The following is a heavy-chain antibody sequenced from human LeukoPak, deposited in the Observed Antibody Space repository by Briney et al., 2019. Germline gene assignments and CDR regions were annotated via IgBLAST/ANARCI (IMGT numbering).Heavy chain of an antibody. Sequence: SETLSLTCTVSGNSISNGDYYWSWIRQPPGKGLEWIGYIYYSGSTNYNPSLKSRVTISVDTSKNQFSLKLSSVTAADTAVYYCARMAVDYYYYMDVWGKGTTVTVSS. D-gene: IGHD4-23*01. CDR1: GNSISNGDYY. CDR2: IYYSGST. J-gene: IGHJ6*03. V-gene: IGHV4-61*08. CDR3: ARMAVDYYYYMDV.